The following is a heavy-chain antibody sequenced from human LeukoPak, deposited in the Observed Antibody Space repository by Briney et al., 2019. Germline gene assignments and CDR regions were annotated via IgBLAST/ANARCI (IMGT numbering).Heavy chain of an antibody. D-gene: IGHD1-26*01. CDR2: IYYSGST. CDR3: ARGVNSGYFDY. Sequence: SETLSLTCTVSGGSISSYYWTWIRQPPGKGLEWIGHIYYSGSTNYNPSLKSRVTISVDTSKNQFSLKLTSVTAADTAVYYCARGVNSGYFDYCGQGTLVTVSS. V-gene: IGHV4-59*01. J-gene: IGHJ4*02. CDR1: GGSISSYY.